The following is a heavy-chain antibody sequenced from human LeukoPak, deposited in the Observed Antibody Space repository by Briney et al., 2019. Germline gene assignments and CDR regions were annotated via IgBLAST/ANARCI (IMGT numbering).Heavy chain of an antibody. Sequence: PGGSLRLSCAASGVTFRSYGMHWVRQAPGKGLEWVAVIWYDGSNKYYADSVKGRFTISRDNSKNTLYLQMNSLRAEDTAVYYCARGLGQWLDDWGQGTLVTVSS. J-gene: IGHJ4*02. D-gene: IGHD6-19*01. CDR1: GVTFRSYG. CDR3: ARGLGQWLDD. CDR2: IWYDGSNK. V-gene: IGHV3-33*01.